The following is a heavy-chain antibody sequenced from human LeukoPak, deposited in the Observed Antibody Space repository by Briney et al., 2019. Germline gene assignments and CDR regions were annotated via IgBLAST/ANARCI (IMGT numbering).Heavy chain of an antibody. CDR3: ATYRQVLLPFES. J-gene: IGHJ4*02. D-gene: IGHD2-8*02. Sequence: PGGSLRLSCAASGFMFSSYWMSWVRQAPGKGLEWVADIKEDGSEKSYVDSVKGRFTISRDNAKNSLYLQMNSLRAEDTAIYYCATYRQVLLPFESWGQGTLVTVSS. CDR1: GFMFSSYW. V-gene: IGHV3-7*03. CDR2: IKEDGSEK.